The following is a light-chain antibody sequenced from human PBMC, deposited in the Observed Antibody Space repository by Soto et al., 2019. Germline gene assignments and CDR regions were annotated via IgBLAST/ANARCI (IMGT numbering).Light chain of an antibody. Sequence: QSALTQPPSASGSPGQSVTISCTGTSSDVGGYNYVSWYQQHPGKAPKFMIYEVSKRPSGVPDRFSGSKSGNTASLTVSGLQAEDEDDYYCSSNAGRNNWVFGGGTQLTVL. J-gene: IGLJ3*02. CDR3: SSNAGRNNWV. V-gene: IGLV2-8*01. CDR1: SSDVGGYNY. CDR2: EVS.